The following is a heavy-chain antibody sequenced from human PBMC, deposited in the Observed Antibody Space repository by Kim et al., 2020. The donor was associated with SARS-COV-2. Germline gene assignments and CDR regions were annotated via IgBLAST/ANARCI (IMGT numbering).Heavy chain of an antibody. CDR3: ARGGSPYGDYSI. Sequence: SVKVSCKASGGTFSSYAISWVRQAPGQGLEWMGGIIPIFGTANYAQKFQGRVTITADESTSTAYMELSSLRSEDTAVYYCARGGSPYGDYSIWGQGTMVTVSS. V-gene: IGHV1-69*13. D-gene: IGHD4-17*01. J-gene: IGHJ3*02. CDR2: IIPIFGTA. CDR1: GGTFSSYA.